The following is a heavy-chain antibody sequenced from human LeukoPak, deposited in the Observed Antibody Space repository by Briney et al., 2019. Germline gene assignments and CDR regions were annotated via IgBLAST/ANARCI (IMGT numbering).Heavy chain of an antibody. CDR2: ISSSSSYI. D-gene: IGHD6-13*01. J-gene: IGHJ4*02. Sequence: GGSLRLSCAASGFTFSSYSMNWVRQAPGKGLEWVSSISSSSSYIYYADSVKVRFTISRDNAKNSLYLQMNSLRAEDTAVYYCARGHIAAENYFDYWGQGTLVTVSS. V-gene: IGHV3-21*01. CDR3: ARGHIAAENYFDY. CDR1: GFTFSSYS.